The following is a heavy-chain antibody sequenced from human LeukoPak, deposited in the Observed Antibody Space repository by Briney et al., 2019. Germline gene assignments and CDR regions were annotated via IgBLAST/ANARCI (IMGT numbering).Heavy chain of an antibody. V-gene: IGHV1-69*13. D-gene: IGHD3-22*01. CDR1: GGTFSSYA. Sequence: SVKVSCKASGGTFSSYAISWVRQAHGQGLEWMGGIIPIFGTANYAQKFQGRVTITADESTSTAYMELSSLRSEDTAVYYCARDLNYYDSSGYYPLGYWGQGTLVTVSS. CDR3: ARDLNYYDSSGYYPLGY. J-gene: IGHJ4*02. CDR2: IIPIFGTA.